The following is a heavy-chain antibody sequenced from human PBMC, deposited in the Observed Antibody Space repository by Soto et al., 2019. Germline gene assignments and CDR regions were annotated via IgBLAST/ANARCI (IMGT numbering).Heavy chain of an antibody. J-gene: IGHJ4*02. CDR1: GFTLSDHY. CDR3: ARDIRGAN. Sequence: QVQLVESGGGLVKIGGSLRLSCAASGFTLSDHYMTWVRQVPGKGLEWVSYISASSTTIYYADSVKGRFTISRDNAKNSQFLQMNSLRAEDTAVYYCARDIRGANWGQGTLVTVSS. V-gene: IGHV3-11*01. CDR2: ISASSTTI.